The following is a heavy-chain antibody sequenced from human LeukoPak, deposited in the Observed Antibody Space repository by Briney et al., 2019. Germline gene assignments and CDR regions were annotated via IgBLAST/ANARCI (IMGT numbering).Heavy chain of an antibody. CDR1: GFTFSSYA. V-gene: IGHV3-23*01. J-gene: IGHJ4*02. Sequence: GGSLRLSCAASGFTFSSYAMSWVRQAPGKGLEWVSAISGSGGSTYYADSVKGRFTISRDNSKNTLYLQMNSLRAEDTAVYYCARNRGYSYGSDFDYWGQGTLVTVSS. CDR2: ISGSGGST. CDR3: ARNRGYSYGSDFDY. D-gene: IGHD5-18*01.